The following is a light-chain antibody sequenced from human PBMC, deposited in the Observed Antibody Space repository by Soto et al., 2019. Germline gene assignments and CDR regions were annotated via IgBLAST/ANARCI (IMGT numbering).Light chain of an antibody. CDR3: SSYTSGSTWV. CDR1: SSDVGGYNY. CDR2: EVS. J-gene: IGLJ3*02. V-gene: IGLV2-14*01. Sequence: QSVLTQPASVSGSPGQSITISCTRTSSDVGGYNYVSWYQQHPGKAPKLMIYEVSNRPSGVSNRFSGSKSGNTASLTISGLQAEDEADYYCSSYTSGSTWVFGGGTKLTVL.